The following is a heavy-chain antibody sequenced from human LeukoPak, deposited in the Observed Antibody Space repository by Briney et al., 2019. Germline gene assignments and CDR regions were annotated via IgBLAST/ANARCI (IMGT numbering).Heavy chain of an antibody. CDR3: AKIGYSTLYYFDY. D-gene: IGHD6-13*01. V-gene: IGHV3-23*01. CDR2: ISGSGGST. CDR1: GFTFSSYA. J-gene: IGHJ4*02. Sequence: GGSLRLSCAASGFTFSSYAMSWVRQAPGKGLEWVSAISGSGGSTYYADSVKGGFTISRDNSKNTLYLQMNSLRAEDTAVYYCAKIGYSTLYYFDYWGQGTLVTVSS.